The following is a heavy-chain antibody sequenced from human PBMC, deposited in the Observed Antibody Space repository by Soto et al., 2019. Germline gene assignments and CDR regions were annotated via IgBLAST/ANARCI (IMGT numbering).Heavy chain of an antibody. CDR2: IIPIFGTA. V-gene: IGHV1-69*01. D-gene: IGHD1-1*01. CDR1: GGTFSNYA. CDR3: ARDHPGTTGDYFDY. J-gene: IGHJ4*02. Sequence: QVQLVQSGAEVKKPGSSVKVSCKASGGTFSNYAINWVRQAPGQGLEWMGGIIPIFGTANYAQKFQGRVTITADESTSTAYMELSSLRSEDTTVYYCARDHPGTTGDYFDYWGQGTLVTVSS.